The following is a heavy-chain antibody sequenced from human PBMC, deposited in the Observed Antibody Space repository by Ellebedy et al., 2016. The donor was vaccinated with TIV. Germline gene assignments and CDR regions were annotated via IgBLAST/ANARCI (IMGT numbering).Heavy chain of an antibody. CDR2: IYYSGST. V-gene: IGHV4-59*08. J-gene: IGHJ5*02. Sequence: MPSETLSLTCTVSGGSISSYYWSRIRQPPGKGLEWIGYIYYSGSTNYNPSLKSRVTISVDTSKNQFSLKLSSVTAADTAVYYCARQGYYGSGSYSWGQGTLVTVSS. CDR3: ARQGYYGSGSYS. CDR1: GGSISSYY. D-gene: IGHD3-10*01.